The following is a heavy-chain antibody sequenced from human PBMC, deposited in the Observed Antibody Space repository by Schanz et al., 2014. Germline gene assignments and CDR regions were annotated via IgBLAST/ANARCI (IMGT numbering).Heavy chain of an antibody. D-gene: IGHD6-13*01. CDR1: GFTFSSFG. V-gene: IGHV3-30*02. Sequence: VRLVESGGGLVKPGGSLRLSCAASGFTFSSFGMHWVRQAPGKGLEWVAFIQNDGSNYYHADSVKGRFTISRDNSKNTLYLQINSLRTEDTAVFYCAKGLGTRSNNFDYWGQGTLVTVSS. CDR2: IQNDGSNY. CDR3: AKGLGTRSNNFDY. J-gene: IGHJ4*02.